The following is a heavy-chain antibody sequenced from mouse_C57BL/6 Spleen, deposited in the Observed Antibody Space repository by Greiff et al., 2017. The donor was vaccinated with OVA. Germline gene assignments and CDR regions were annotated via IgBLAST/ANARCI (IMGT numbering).Heavy chain of an antibody. CDR3: ARKGITTVVAWYFDV. J-gene: IGHJ1*03. D-gene: IGHD1-1*01. V-gene: IGHV1-18*01. CDR2: INPNNGGT. CDR1: GYTFTDYN. Sequence: VQLQQSGPELVKPGASVKIPCKASGYTFTDYNMDWVKQSHGKSLEWIGDINPNNGGTIYNQKFKGKATLTVDKSSSTAYMELRSLTSEDTAVYYCARKGITTVVAWYFDVWGTGTTVTVSS.